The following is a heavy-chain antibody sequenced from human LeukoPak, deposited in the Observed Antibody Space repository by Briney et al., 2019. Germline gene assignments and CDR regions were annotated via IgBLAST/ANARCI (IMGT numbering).Heavy chain of an antibody. CDR3: ATSRFYCSGGSCYSFYYFDY. CDR2: IYPGDSDT. J-gene: IGHJ4*02. Sequence: GESLKISCKGPGYSFTSYWIGWVRQIPGKGLEWMGIIYPGDSDTRYSPSFQGQVTISADKSISTAYLQWSSLKASDTAMYYCATSRFYCSGGSCYSFYYFDYWGQGTLVTVSS. D-gene: IGHD2-15*01. CDR1: GYSFTSYW. V-gene: IGHV5-51*01.